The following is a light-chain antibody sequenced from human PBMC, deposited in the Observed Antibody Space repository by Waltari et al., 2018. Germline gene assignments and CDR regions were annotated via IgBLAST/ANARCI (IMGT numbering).Light chain of an antibody. CDR1: SPHLGSRT. CDR3: STWDDSLNNLV. V-gene: IGLV1-44*01. J-gene: IGLJ2*01. Sequence: QSVLTQPPSVSGTPGQRVTISCSGSSPHLGSRTMHWYRQLPGTAPKLLIFSNHLRPAGVPDRLSASKSGTSASLIISGLQSEDEGTYYCSTWDDSLNNLVFGGGTKLTVL. CDR2: SNH.